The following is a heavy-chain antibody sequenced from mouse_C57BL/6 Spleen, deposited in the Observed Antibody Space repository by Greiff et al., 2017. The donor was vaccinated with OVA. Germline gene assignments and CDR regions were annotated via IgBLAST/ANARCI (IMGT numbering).Heavy chain of an antibody. V-gene: IGHV1-15*01. CDR3: TRGDYGSSYLYFDY. CDR2: IDPETGGT. D-gene: IGHD1-1*01. J-gene: IGHJ2*01. CDR1: GYTFTDYE. Sequence: QVQLQQSGAELVRPGASVTLSCKASGYTFTDYEMHWVKQTPVHGLEWIGAIDPETGGTAYNQKFKGKAILTADKSSSTAYMELRSLTSEDSAVYYCTRGDYGSSYLYFDYWGQGTTLTVSS.